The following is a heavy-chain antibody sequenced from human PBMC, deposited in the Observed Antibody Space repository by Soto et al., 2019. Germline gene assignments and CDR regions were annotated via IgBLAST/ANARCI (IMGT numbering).Heavy chain of an antibody. D-gene: IGHD5-12*01. Sequence: PGGSLRLSCAASGFPFSSYAMSWVRQAPGKGLEWVSAISGSGGSTYYADSVKGRFTISRDNSKNTLYLHMNSLRAEDTAVYYCAKDSGYDDVVYWGQGTLVTVSS. J-gene: IGHJ4*02. V-gene: IGHV3-23*01. CDR2: ISGSGGST. CDR3: AKDSGYDDVVY. CDR1: GFPFSSYA.